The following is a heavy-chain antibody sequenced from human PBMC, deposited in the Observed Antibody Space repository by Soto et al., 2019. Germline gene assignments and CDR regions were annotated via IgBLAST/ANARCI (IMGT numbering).Heavy chain of an antibody. V-gene: IGHV4-31*03. CDR2: IYYSGST. J-gene: IGHJ3*02. CDR3: ARATTTEPAEYYDFWSGYPDAFDI. CDR1: GGSISSGGYY. Sequence: PSETLSLTCTVSGGSISSGGYYWSWIRQHPGKGLEWIGYIYYSGSTYYNPSLKSRVTISVDTSKNQFSLKLSSVTAADTAVYYCARATTTEPAEYYDFWSGYPDAFDIWGQGTMVTVSS. D-gene: IGHD3-3*01.